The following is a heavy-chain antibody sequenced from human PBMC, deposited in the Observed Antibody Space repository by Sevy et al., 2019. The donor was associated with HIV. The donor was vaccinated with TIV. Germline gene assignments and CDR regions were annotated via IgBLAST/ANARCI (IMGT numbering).Heavy chain of an antibody. D-gene: IGHD6-19*01. J-gene: IGHJ4*02. CDR3: AKDKFGTLNSSGWLGFDY. CDR1: GFTFSSYA. CDR2: ISGSGGST. Sequence: GGSLRLSCAASGFTFSSYAMSWVRQAPGKGLEWVSAISGSGGSTYYADSVKGRFTISRDNSKNTLYLQMNSLRAEDTAVYYCAKDKFGTLNSSGWLGFDYWGQGTLVTVSS. V-gene: IGHV3-23*01.